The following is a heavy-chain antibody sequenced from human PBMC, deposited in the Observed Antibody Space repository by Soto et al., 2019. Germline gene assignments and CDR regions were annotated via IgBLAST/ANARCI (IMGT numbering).Heavy chain of an antibody. J-gene: IGHJ6*02. Sequence: EVQLVESGGGLVQPGGSLRLSCAASGFTFSSYWMHWVRQAPGKGLAWVSRIYTDGSRTNYADSVKGRFTISRDNAKNTLYLQINSLRAEDMAVYYCARGLMHLYGMDVWGQGTTVTVSS. CDR1: GFTFSSYW. CDR2: IYTDGSRT. V-gene: IGHV3-74*01. CDR3: ARGLMHLYGMDV. D-gene: IGHD3-16*01.